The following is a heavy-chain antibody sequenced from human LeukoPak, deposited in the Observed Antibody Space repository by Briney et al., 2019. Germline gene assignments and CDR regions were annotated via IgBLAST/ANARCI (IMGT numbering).Heavy chain of an antibody. J-gene: IGHJ1*01. CDR3: ARAAAIVRYFHN. CDR1: CDTISSGSYY. D-gene: IGHD2-21*01. Sequence: SATLSLTCTVSCDTISSGSYYLTWLRQPARKGLEWIGRIYTTGLTNYSPSLSSRVTISIDTSRNQFSLKLTSVTAADTAVYYCARAAAIVRYFHNWGQGTLVTVSS. V-gene: IGHV4-61*02. CDR2: IYTTGLT.